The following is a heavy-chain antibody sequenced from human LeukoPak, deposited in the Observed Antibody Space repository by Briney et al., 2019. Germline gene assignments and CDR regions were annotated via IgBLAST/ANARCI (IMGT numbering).Heavy chain of an antibody. V-gene: IGHV1-69*13. CDR2: IIPIFGTA. J-gene: IGHJ6*02. CDR3: AREREVRQWLVIPPWYYYYGMDV. Sequence: SVKVSCKASGGTFSSYAIGWVRQAPGQGLEWMGGIIPIFGTANYAQKFQGRVTITADESTSTAYMELSSLRSEDTAVYYCAREREVRQWLVIPPWYYYYGMDVWGQGTTVTVSS. CDR1: GGTFSSYA. D-gene: IGHD6-19*01.